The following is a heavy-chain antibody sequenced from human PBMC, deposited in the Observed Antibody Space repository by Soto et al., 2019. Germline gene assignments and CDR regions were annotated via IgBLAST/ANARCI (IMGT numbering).Heavy chain of an antibody. CDR1: GYTFTSYG. CDR2: MNPNSGNT. CDR3: ARGIQAGFDY. J-gene: IGHJ4*01. V-gene: IGHV1-8*02. Sequence: ASVEVSCKASGYTFTSYGISWVRQAPGQGLEWMGWMNPNSGNTGYAQKFQGRVTMTRNTSISTAYMELSSLRSEDTAVYYCARGIQAGFDYWGHGTLVTVSS.